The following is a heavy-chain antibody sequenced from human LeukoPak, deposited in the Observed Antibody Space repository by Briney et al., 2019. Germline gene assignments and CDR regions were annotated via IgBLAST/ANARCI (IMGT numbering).Heavy chain of an antibody. CDR3: ARVVTMVRGVQVGDY. J-gene: IGHJ4*02. D-gene: IGHD3-10*01. CDR1: GYTFTSYG. CDR2: IRAYNGNT. V-gene: IGHV1-18*04. Sequence: ASVKVSCKASGYTFTSYGISWVRQAPGQGLEGLGWIRAYNGNTNYAQKLQGRVTMTTDTSTSTAYIELRSLRSDDTAVYYCARVVTMVRGVQVGDYWGQGTLVTVSS.